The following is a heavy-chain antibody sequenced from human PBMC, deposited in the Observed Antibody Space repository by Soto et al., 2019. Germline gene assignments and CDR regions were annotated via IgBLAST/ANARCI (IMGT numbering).Heavy chain of an antibody. V-gene: IGHV3-48*01. CDR1: GFTFSSYS. D-gene: IGHD4-17*01. CDR2: ISSSSSTI. J-gene: IGHJ4*02. CDR3: ARAYPKTTVTTGADY. Sequence: EVQLVESGGGLVQPGGSLRLSCAASGFTFSSYSMNWVRQAPGKGLEWVSYISSSSSTIYYADSVKGRFTISRDNAKNSLYLQMNSLRAEDTAVYYCARAYPKTTVTTGADYWGQGTLVTVSS.